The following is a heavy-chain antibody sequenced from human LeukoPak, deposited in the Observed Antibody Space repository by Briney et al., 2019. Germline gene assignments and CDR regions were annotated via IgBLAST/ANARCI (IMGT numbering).Heavy chain of an antibody. J-gene: IGHJ4*02. CDR1: GFTVSSNY. D-gene: IGHD6-19*01. Sequence: HPGGSLRLSCAASGFTVSSNYMSWVRRAPGKGLEWVSVIYSGGSTYYADSVKGRFTISRDNSKNTLYLQMNSLRAEDTAVYYCARDLISSGWYKGFDYWGQGTLVTVSS. CDR3: ARDLISSGWYKGFDY. V-gene: IGHV3-53*05. CDR2: IYSGGST.